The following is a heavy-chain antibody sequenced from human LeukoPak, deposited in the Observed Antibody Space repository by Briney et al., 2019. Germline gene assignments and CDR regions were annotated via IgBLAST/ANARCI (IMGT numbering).Heavy chain of an antibody. V-gene: IGHV1-2*02. D-gene: IGHD1-26*01. J-gene: IGHJ4*02. Sequence: ASVKVSCKASGYTLTGYYMHWVRQAPGQGLEWMGWINPNSGGTNYAQKFQGRVTMTRDTSISTAYMELSRLRSDDTAVYYCAREGGGSYLSVQGHFDYWGQGTLVTVSS. CDR3: AREGGGSYLSVQGHFDY. CDR2: INPNSGGT. CDR1: GYTLTGYY.